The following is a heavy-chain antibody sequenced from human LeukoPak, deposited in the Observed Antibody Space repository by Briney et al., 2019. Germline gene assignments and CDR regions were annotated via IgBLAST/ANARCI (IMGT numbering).Heavy chain of an antibody. D-gene: IGHD6-19*01. CDR3: ARNLAVAGTCFDS. J-gene: IGHJ4*02. CDR2: IKQDGSDR. CDR1: GLTFRNNW. Sequence: GGSVRLSCAASGLTFRNNWISWVRQAPGTGLEWVGDIKQDGSDRNYVTSVRGRFTISRDNAESSLYLQMNSLRVEDTAVYYCARNLAVAGTCFDSWGQGTLVTVSS. V-gene: IGHV3-7*03.